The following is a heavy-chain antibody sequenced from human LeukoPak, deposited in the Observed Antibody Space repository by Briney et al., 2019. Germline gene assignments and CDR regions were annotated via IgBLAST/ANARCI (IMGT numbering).Heavy chain of an antibody. CDR3: ARAGYYYDSSGPPGY. CDR1: GGSISSGDYY. V-gene: IGHV4-30-4*08. CDR2: IYYSGST. Sequence: PSETLSLTCTVSGGSISSGDYYWSWIRQPPGKGLEWIGYIYYSGSTYYNPSLKSRVTISVDTSNNQFSLKLSSVTAADTAVYYCARAGYYYDSSGPPGYWGQGTLVTVSS. D-gene: IGHD3-22*01. J-gene: IGHJ4*02.